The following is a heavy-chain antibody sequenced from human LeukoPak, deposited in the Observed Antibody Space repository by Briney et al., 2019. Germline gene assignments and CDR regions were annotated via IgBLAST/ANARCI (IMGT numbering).Heavy chain of an antibody. D-gene: IGHD5-18*01. CDR3: ARDLFGVWDTAMEQPIDY. Sequence: QTGGSLRLSCAASGFTFSSYGMHWVRQAPGKGLEWVAFIRYDGSNKYYADSVKGRFTISRDNSKNTLYLQMNSLRAEDTAVYYCARDLFGVWDTAMEQPIDYWGQGTLVTVSS. CDR2: IRYDGSNK. CDR1: GFTFSSYG. J-gene: IGHJ4*02. V-gene: IGHV3-30*02.